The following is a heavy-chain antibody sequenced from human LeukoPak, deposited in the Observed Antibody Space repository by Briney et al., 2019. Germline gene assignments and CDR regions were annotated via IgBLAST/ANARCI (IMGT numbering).Heavy chain of an antibody. D-gene: IGHD3-10*01. J-gene: IGHJ6*02. Sequence: GGSLRLSCAASGFTFNTYTMNWVRQAPGKGLVWVSVINNDGSGTNYADSVKGRSTISRDNAKNTLYLQMTSLGAEDTAVYYCVRGGFGHAMDVWGQGTTVTVSS. V-gene: IGHV3-74*01. CDR1: GFTFNTYT. CDR2: INNDGSGT. CDR3: VRGGFGHAMDV.